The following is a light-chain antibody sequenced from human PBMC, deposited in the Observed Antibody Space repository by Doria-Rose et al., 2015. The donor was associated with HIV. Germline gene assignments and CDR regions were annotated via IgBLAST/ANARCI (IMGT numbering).Light chain of an antibody. J-gene: IGKJ2*01. CDR2: WAS. Sequence: LGERATINCKSSQSVLYSSNNKNYLAWYQQKPGQPPKLLIYWASTRESGVLDRFSGSGSGTDFTLTISSLRAEDVAVYYCQQYYSSPYTFGQGTKLEIK. V-gene: IGKV4-1*01. CDR1: QSVLYSSNNKNY. CDR3: QQYYSSPYT.